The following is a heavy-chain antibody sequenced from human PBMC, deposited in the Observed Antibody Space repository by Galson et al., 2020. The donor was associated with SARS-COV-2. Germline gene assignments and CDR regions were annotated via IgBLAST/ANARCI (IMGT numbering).Heavy chain of an antibody. CDR1: GFSLSTSGMC. CDR3: ARIPVYSSSWSYYYYGMDV. Sequence: SGPTLVKPTQTLTLTCTFSGFSLSTSGMCVSWIRQPPGKALEWLALIDWDDDKYYSTSLKTRLTISKDISKNQVVLTMTNMDPVDTATYYCARIPVYSSSWSYYYYGMDVWGQGTTVTVSS. CDR2: IDWDDDK. J-gene: IGHJ6*02. V-gene: IGHV2-70*01. D-gene: IGHD6-13*01.